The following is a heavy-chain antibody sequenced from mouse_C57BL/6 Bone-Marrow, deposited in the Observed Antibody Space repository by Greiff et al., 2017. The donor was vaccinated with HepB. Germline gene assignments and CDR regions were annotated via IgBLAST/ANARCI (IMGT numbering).Heavy chain of an antibody. Sequence: VQLQQPGAELVRPGSSVKLSCKASGYTFTSYWMDWVKQRPGQGLEWIGNIYPSDSETHYNQKFKDKATLTVDKSSSTAYMQLSSLTSEDSAVYYCATGGMDYDGYYLDYWGQGTTLTGSS. V-gene: IGHV1-61*01. J-gene: IGHJ2*01. CDR2: IYPSDSET. D-gene: IGHD2-3*01. CDR1: GYTFTSYW. CDR3: ATGGMDYDGYYLDY.